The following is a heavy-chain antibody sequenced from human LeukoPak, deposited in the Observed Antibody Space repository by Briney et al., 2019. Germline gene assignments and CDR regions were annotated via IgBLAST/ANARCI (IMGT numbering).Heavy chain of an antibody. CDR2: IYHSGST. D-gene: IGHD6-19*01. CDR3: ARDEKGHASGWTQLDV. CDR1: GGSISSGGYS. J-gene: IGHJ6*04. V-gene: IGHV4-30-2*01. Sequence: SQTLSLTCAVSGGSISSGGYSWSWIRQPPGKGLEWIGYIYHSGSTYYNPSLKSRVTISVDTSKNQFSLKVTSVTAADTAVYYCARDEKGHASGWTQLDVWGKGTTVTVSS.